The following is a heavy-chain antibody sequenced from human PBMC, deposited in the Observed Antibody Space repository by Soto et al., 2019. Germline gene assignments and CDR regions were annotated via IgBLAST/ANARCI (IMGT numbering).Heavy chain of an antibody. CDR2: ISSSSSYT. D-gene: IGHD5-18*01. J-gene: IGHJ4*02. V-gene: IGHV3-11*06. CDR1: GFTFSDYY. CDR3: ARDPQPRMVTIRRGGFDY. Sequence: GGSLRLSCAASGFTFSDYYMSWIRQAPGKGLEWVSYISSSSSYTNYADSVKGRFTISRDNAKNSLYLQMNSLRAEDTAVYYCARDPQPRMVTIRRGGFDYWGQGTLVTVSS.